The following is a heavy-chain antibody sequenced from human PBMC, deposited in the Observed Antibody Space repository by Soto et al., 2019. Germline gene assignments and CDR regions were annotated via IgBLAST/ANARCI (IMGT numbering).Heavy chain of an antibody. CDR3: ARDSPDYGDYYDY. D-gene: IGHD4-17*01. J-gene: IGHJ4*02. Sequence: GGSLRLSCAASGFTFSSYSMNWVRQAPGKGLEWVSYISSSSSTIYYADSVKGRFTISRDNAKNSLYLQMNSLRAEDTAVYYCARDSPDYGDYYDYWGQGTLVTVSS. V-gene: IGHV3-48*01. CDR2: ISSSSSTI. CDR1: GFTFSSYS.